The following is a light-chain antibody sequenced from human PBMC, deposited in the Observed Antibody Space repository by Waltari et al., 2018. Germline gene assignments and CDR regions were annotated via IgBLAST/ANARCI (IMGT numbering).Light chain of an antibody. CDR3: QQRSSWPYT. CDR1: QTVRTF. J-gene: IGKJ2*01. V-gene: IGKV3-11*01. CDR2: DAS. Sequence: EIVLTQSPATLTLSSGDTATLSCRASQTVRTFLAWYQQKPGQAPRLLIFDASSRATGISPKFRGSGSGTDFTLTVNNLEPEDFAVYYCQQRSSWPYTFGQGTRVDFK.